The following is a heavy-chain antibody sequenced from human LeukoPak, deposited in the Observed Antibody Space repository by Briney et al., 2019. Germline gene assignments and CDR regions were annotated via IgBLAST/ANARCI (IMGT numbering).Heavy chain of an antibody. J-gene: IGHJ4*02. Sequence: SKTLSLTCTVAGDSVSSVTDYWAWIRQPPGKGLEWIASADYSGGTYYNPSLESRVAIPADMSKKQISLTLTSVTGADTAVYYCAGERGEEYSSGWYKTNYFDNWGQGIRVTVSS. V-gene: IGHV4-39*07. CDR2: ADYSGGT. D-gene: IGHD6-19*01. CDR3: AGERGEEYSSGWYKTNYFDN. CDR1: GDSVSSVTDY.